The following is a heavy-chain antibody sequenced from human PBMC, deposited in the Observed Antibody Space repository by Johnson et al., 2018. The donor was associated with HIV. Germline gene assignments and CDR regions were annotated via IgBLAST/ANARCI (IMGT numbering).Heavy chain of an antibody. CDR2: IWYDGSSK. Sequence: QVQLVESGGGVVQPGRSLRLSCAASGFTFSAYGIHWVRQAPGKGLEWVAVIWYDGSSKYYADSVKGRFTISRHNSKTTLYLQMNSLRAEDTAVYYCARSSSTAAPGRDAFDIWGQGTMVTVSS. J-gene: IGHJ3*02. V-gene: IGHV3-33*08. CDR3: ARSSSTAAPGRDAFDI. CDR1: GFTFSAYG. D-gene: IGHD6-13*01.